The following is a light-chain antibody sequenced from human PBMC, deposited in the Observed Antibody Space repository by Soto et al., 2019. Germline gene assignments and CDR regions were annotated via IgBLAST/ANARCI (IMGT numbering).Light chain of an antibody. J-gene: IGKJ2*01. CDR2: AAS. CDR1: QSVSSS. CDR3: LQHKSWPFT. Sequence: EIVITQSPATLSVSPGERATLSCRASQSVSSSLAWFQQKPGQAPRLLIYAASARATGIAARLSGSGSGTEFTLTISSLQSEDFAVYYCLQHKSWPFTFGQGTK. V-gene: IGKV3-15*01.